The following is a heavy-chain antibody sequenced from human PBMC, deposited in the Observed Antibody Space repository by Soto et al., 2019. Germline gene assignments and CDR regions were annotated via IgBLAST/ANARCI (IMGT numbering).Heavy chain of an antibody. CDR2: ISDRGDTT. J-gene: IGHJ4*02. CDR3: AKDKPGTTSFDY. Sequence: EVQLLESGGGLVQPGGSLRLSCAASGFTISINAMYWVRQAPGKGLEWVSGISDRGDTTHYADSVKGRFTISRDTSKNTLYLQLNTLRADDTAVYYCAKDKPGTTSFDYWGQGTLVTVSS. CDR1: GFTISINA. D-gene: IGHD1-1*01. V-gene: IGHV3-23*01.